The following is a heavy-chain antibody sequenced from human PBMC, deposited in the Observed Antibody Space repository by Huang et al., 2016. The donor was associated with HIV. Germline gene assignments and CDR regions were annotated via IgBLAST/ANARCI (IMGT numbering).Heavy chain of an antibody. CDR2: ISESGST. V-gene: IGHV4-34*02. J-gene: IGHJ3*02. CDR3: ARMFKYDSGGYWGNDAFDI. CDR1: GGSFSGHY. Sequence: QVQLQQWGAELLKPSETLSLTCAVSGGSFSGHYWTWIRQPPGRGLEGIGEISESGSTTYNPSLKSRVTISGDTSQSQFSLKLNSVTAADTAIYYCARMFKYDSGGYWGNDAFDIWGQGTMVTVSS. D-gene: IGHD3-22*01.